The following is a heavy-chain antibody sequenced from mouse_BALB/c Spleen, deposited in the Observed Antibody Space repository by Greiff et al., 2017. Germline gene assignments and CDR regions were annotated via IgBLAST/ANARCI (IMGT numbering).Heavy chain of an antibody. J-gene: IGHJ2*01. CDR1: GYAFSSYW. V-gene: IGHV1-80*01. D-gene: IGHD1-1*01. CDR2: IYPGDGDT. CDR3: AREGYYYEDY. Sequence: QVQLKQSGAELVRPGSSVKISCKASGYAFSSYWMNWVKQRPGQGLEWIGQIYPGDGDTNYNGKFKGKATLTADKSSSTAYMQLSSLTSEDSAVYFCAREGYYYEDYWGQGTTLTVSS.